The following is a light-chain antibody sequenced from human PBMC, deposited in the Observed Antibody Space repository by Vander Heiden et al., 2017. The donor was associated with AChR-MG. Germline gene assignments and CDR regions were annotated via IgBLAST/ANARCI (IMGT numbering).Light chain of an antibody. J-gene: IGLJ3*02. CDR3: ASYAGSNNCV. CDR1: SRDVGAYNY. CDR2: AVS. Sequence: QSALTQPPSASGSPGQSVTISCTGTSRDVGAYNYVPWYQQPPDNAPILIIYAVSKRPSGVPDRFSGSKSGNTASLTVSGLQADDEGYYFCASYAGSNNCVFGGGTKLTVL. V-gene: IGLV2-8*01.